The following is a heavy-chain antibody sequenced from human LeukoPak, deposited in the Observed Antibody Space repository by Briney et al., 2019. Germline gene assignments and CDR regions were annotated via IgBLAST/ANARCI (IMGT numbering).Heavy chain of an antibody. Sequence: GGSLRLSCAASGFTFSSYAMNWVRQAPGKGLEWVSVVRGSGGSTYYADSVKGRITISRDNSKNTVYLQMNSLRGEDTAVYYCARDSTWIQDFWGQGTLVTVSS. CDR3: ARDSTWIQDF. CDR1: GFTFSSYA. CDR2: VRGSGGST. D-gene: IGHD5-18*01. J-gene: IGHJ4*02. V-gene: IGHV3-23*01.